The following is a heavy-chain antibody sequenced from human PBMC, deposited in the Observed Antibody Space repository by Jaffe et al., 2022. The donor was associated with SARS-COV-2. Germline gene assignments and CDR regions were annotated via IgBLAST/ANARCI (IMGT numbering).Heavy chain of an antibody. CDR1: GDSINTYY. D-gene: IGHD1-1*01. Sequence: QVHLQESGPGLVKPSETLSLSCIVSGDSINTYYWSWIRQPPGKGLEWIGYIHYSGKTNSNPSLKSRVNISIDTSKKQFSLKLSSATAADTAVYYCARHHPNWNGGNYFDYWGQGTLVTVSS. CDR3: ARHHPNWNGGNYFDY. J-gene: IGHJ4*02. V-gene: IGHV4-59*08. CDR2: IHYSGKT.